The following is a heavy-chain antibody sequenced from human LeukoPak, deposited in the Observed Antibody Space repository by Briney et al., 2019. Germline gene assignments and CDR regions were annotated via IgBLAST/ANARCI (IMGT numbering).Heavy chain of an antibody. CDR3: ARDGAEDDILTGYSSLYGMDV. CDR2: IWYDGSNQ. D-gene: IGHD3-9*01. J-gene: IGHJ6*02. V-gene: IGHV3-33*01. Sequence: GGSLRLSCAASGLTFRNYGMHWVRQAPGKGLEWVAVIWYDGSNQYYVDSVKGRFTISRDNAKNTLYLQMNSLRAEDTAVYYCARDGAEDDILTGYSSLYGMDVWGQGTAVTVSS. CDR1: GLTFRNYG.